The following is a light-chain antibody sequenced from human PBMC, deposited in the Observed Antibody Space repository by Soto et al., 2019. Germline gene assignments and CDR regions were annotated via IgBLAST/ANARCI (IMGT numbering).Light chain of an antibody. CDR2: EES. CDR1: QAFPNN. Sequence: DIHLTQSPSFLSASLGDRVTITCRPSQAFPNNMAWYQQKPGKPPKLLIYEESTLHSGVPSRFSGRKSGTDFTLTISSLRPDDFGIYYCQQANRFPLTFGGGTKVDIK. J-gene: IGKJ4*01. CDR3: QQANRFPLT. V-gene: IGKV1-9*01.